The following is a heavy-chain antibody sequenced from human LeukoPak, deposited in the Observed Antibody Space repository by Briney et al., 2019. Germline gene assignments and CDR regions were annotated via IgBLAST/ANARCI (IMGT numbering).Heavy chain of an antibody. D-gene: IGHD6-13*01. CDR2: ISGRGDNT. V-gene: IGHV3-23*01. CDR1: AFSFSIYD. J-gene: IGHJ4*02. Sequence: PGGSLRLSCAASAFSFSIYDMSWVRQAPGKGLEWVSTISGRGDNTNYADSVKGRFTISRDNSKNTLYLQMNSLRAEDAAVYYCAKDLMGTICWYTDYWGQGNLVTVSS. CDR3: AKDLMGTICWYTDY.